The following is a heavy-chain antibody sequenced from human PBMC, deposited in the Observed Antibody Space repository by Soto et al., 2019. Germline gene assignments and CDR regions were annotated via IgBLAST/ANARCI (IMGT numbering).Heavy chain of an antibody. V-gene: IGHV1-3*01. J-gene: IGHJ6*02. Sequence: VQVSCQASRYTFTSYAMHWVRQAPGQRLEWMGWINAGNGNTKYSQKFQGRVTITRDTSASTAYMELSSLRSEDTAVYYCARSSTMVRGVIKHNYYYYGMDVWGQGTTVTVSS. CDR2: INAGNGNT. CDR3: ARSSTMVRGVIKHNYYYYGMDV. D-gene: IGHD3-10*01. CDR1: RYTFTSYA.